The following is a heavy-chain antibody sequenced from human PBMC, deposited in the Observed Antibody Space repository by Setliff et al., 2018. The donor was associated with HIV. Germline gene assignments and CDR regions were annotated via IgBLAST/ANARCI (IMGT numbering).Heavy chain of an antibody. J-gene: IGHJ4*02. CDR1: GFTLTSSW. D-gene: IGHD1-26*01. Sequence: GWSLRLSCAVSGFTLTSSWIHWVRQAPGKGLVWVSRFRGDDRTTNYADSVKGRFTFSSDNAKNTVYLQMDALRAEDTAVYYCARALYGSDSLLDSWGQGTLVTVSS. CDR3: ARALYGSDSLLDS. CDR2: FRGDDRTT. V-gene: IGHV3-74*01.